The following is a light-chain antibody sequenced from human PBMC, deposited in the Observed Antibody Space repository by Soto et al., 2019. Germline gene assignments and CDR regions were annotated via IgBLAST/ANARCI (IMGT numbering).Light chain of an antibody. Sequence: EIVLTQSPATLSVSPGNRATLSCRASQSVNSDLAWYQQKPGQAPRLLIYGASTRATGTPTRFSGSGSGTEFTLTISSLQSEDFADYFCQQYNNWPPYTFGQGTKLEIK. CDR2: GAS. J-gene: IGKJ2*01. CDR3: QQYNNWPPYT. CDR1: QSVNSD. V-gene: IGKV3-15*01.